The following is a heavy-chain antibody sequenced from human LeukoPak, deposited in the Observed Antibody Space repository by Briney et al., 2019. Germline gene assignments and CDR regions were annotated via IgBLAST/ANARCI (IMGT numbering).Heavy chain of an antibody. CDR2: LYSDNRT. D-gene: IGHD4/OR15-4a*01. CDR1: GFSVDTKY. J-gene: IGHJ5*02. Sequence: GGSLRLSCAVSGFSVDTKYMSWVRQPPGKGLEWVSILYSDNRTDYADSVKGRFTISRHISRNTVYLQMNSLRTEDTAMYYCARDVGADWFDPWGQGTLVTVSS. V-gene: IGHV3-53*04. CDR3: ARDVGADWFDP.